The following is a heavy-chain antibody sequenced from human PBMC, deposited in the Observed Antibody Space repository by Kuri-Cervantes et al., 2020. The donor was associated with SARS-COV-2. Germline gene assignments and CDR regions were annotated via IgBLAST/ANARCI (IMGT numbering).Heavy chain of an antibody. CDR1: GGSFSGYS. CDR3: ARYGSGYQEDDAFDI. J-gene: IGHJ3*02. CDR2: IYYSGST. V-gene: IGHV4-34*01. Sequence: SETLSLTCAVDGGSFSGYSWSWIRQPPGKGLEWIGSIYYSGSTYYNPSLKSRVTISVDTSKNQFSLKLSSVTAADTAVYYCARYGSGYQEDDAFDIWGQGTMVTVSS. D-gene: IGHD3-22*01.